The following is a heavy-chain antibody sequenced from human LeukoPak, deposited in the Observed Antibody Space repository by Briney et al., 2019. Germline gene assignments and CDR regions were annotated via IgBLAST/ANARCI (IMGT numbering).Heavy chain of an antibody. CDR2: ISDHTGIT. D-gene: IGHD3-16*01. J-gene: IGHJ3*02. Sequence: SVKVSCKPSGYTFSSYGISWVRQAPGQGLEWMGWISDHTGITSYAQKVQGRVTMTTDTSTSTAYMELTSLRSDDTAVYYCARHRSDYRYDAFDMWGQGTMVTVSS. CDR1: GYTFSSYG. V-gene: IGHV1-18*01. CDR3: ARHRSDYRYDAFDM.